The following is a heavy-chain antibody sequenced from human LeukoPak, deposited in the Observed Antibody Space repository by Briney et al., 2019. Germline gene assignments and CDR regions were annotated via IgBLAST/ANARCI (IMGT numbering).Heavy chain of an antibody. CDR1: GGSISSSSYY. Sequence: SETLSLTCTVSGGSISSSSYYWGWIRQPPGKGLEWIGSIYYSGSTYYNPSLKSRVTISVDTSKNQSSLKLSSVTAADTAVYYCAAEGSGYYFWFDPWGQGTLVTVSS. D-gene: IGHD3-3*01. CDR2: IYYSGST. V-gene: IGHV4-39*07. CDR3: AAEGSGYYFWFDP. J-gene: IGHJ5*02.